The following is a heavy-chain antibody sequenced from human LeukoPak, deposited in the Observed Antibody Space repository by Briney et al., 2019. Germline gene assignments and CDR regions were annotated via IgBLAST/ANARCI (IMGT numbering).Heavy chain of an antibody. CDR1: GYTFTGYY. CDR3: ARDIPPGGYYYYGMDV. Sequence: ASVKVSCKASGYTFTGYYMHWVRQAPGQGLEWMGWINPNSGGTNYAQKFQGRVTMTRDTSISTAYMELSRLRSDDTAVYYCARDIPPGGYYYYGMDVWGQGTTVTVSS. CDR2: INPNSGGT. D-gene: IGHD3-10*01. V-gene: IGHV1-2*02. J-gene: IGHJ6*02.